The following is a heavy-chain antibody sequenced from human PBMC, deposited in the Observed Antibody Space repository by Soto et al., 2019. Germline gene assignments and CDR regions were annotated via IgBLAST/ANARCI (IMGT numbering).Heavy chain of an antibody. V-gene: IGHV3-15*01. CDR3: TTVVVVTAPAPFFDY. CDR2: IKSKTDGGTT. J-gene: IGHJ4*02. D-gene: IGHD2-21*02. Sequence: SSETLSLTCAVYGGSFSGYYWSWVRQAPGKGLEWVGRIKSKTDGGTTDYAAPVKGRFTISRDDSKNTLYLQMNSLKTEDTAVYYSTTVVVVTAPAPFFDYWGQGTLVSASS. CDR1: GGSFSGYY.